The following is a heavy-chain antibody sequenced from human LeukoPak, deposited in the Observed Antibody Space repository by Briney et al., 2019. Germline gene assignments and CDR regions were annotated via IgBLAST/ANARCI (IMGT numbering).Heavy chain of an antibody. V-gene: IGHV1-69*06. CDR2: IIPIFGTA. D-gene: IGHD2-2*01. CDR3: ARVQDCSSTSCV. J-gene: IGHJ4*02. CDR1: GGTFSSYA. Sequence: GASVEVSCKASGGTFSSYAISWVRQAPGQGLEWMGGIIPIFGTANYAQKFQGRVTITADKSTSTAYMELSSLRSEDTAVYYCARVQDCSSTSCVWGQGTLVTVSS.